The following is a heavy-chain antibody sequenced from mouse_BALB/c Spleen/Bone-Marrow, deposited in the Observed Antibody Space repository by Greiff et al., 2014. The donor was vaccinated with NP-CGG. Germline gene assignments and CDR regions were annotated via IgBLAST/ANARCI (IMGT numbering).Heavy chain of an antibody. Sequence: EVQLVESGGGLVKPGESLKFSCAASGITVSSYTMSWVRQTPEKRLEWVASITGGGTTYYPDSVKGRFIISRDNARNILYLQVSSLRSEDTAIYYCARHYGYVDAMDYWGQGTSVTVSS. CDR1: GITVSSYT. D-gene: IGHD1-2*01. V-gene: IGHV5-6-5*01. J-gene: IGHJ4*01. CDR3: ARHYGYVDAMDY. CDR2: ITGGGTT.